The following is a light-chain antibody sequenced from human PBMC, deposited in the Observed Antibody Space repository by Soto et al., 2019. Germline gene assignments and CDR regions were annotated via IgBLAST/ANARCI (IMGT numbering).Light chain of an antibody. CDR1: NSDVGGYNY. Sequence: QSLLTQPSSVSGSPGQSITISCTGTNSDVGGYNYVPWYQQHPGKAPKLMIYEVSYRPSGVSNRFSGSKSGNTASLTISGLQAEDEADYYCSSYTSSSTYVFGTGTKVNVL. CDR2: EVS. V-gene: IGLV2-14*01. J-gene: IGLJ1*01. CDR3: SSYTSSSTYV.